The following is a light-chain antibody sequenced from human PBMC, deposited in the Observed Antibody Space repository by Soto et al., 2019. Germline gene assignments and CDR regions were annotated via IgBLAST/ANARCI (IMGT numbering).Light chain of an antibody. CDR1: SSDVGGYNF. CDR3: CSYAGSYTWV. Sequence: QSALTEPRSVSGSPGQSVTISCTGTSSDVGGYNFVSWYQQHPGKAPKLMIYEVSKRPSGVPDRFSGSKSGNTASLANSGLQAEDEADYYCCSYAGSYTWVFGGGTKLTVL. CDR2: EVS. V-gene: IGLV2-11*01. J-gene: IGLJ3*02.